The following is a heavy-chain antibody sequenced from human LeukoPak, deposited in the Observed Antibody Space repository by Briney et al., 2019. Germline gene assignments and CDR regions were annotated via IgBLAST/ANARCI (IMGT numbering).Heavy chain of an antibody. V-gene: IGHV3-53*01. CDR2: IYSDNT. CDR1: GFTFSSNS. J-gene: IGHJ4*02. CDR3: ARRAGAYSHPYDY. Sequence: GGSLRLSCTVSGFTFSSNSMSWVRQAPGKGLEWVSFIYSDNTHYSHSVKGRFTISRDKSKNTLYLQMNSLRAEDTAVYYCARRAGAYSHPYDYWGQGTLVTVSS. D-gene: IGHD4/OR15-4a*01.